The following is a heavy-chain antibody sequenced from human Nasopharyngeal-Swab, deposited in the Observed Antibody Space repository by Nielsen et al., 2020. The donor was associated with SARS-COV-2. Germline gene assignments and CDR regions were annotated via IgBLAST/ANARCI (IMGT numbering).Heavy chain of an antibody. V-gene: IGHV3-23*01. CDR3: AKMRDWGDFAFDI. D-gene: IGHD7-27*01. Sequence: GESLKISCAASGFTFTSYAMSWVRQAPGKGLEWVSSIRGNGVSTYYADSVKGRFTISSDKSKSTLELQMSSLRAGDTAVYYCAKMRDWGDFAFDIRGQGTMVIVSS. CDR2: IRGNGVST. J-gene: IGHJ3*02. CDR1: GFTFTSYA.